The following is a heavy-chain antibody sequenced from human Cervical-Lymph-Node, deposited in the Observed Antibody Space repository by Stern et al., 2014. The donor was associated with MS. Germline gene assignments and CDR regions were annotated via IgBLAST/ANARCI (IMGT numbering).Heavy chain of an antibody. V-gene: IGHV4-31*03. Sequence: VQLVESGPGLVKPSQTLSLTCTVSGGSISSGGYYWSWIRQHPGKGLEWIGYIHYSGSTYYNPSLKSRGTISVDTSKNQFSLKLSSVTAADTALYYCARSDRLWGSFDYWGQGTLVTVSS. CDR2: IHYSGST. J-gene: IGHJ4*02. CDR3: ARSDRLWGSFDY. D-gene: IGHD3-16*01. CDR1: GGSISSGGYY.